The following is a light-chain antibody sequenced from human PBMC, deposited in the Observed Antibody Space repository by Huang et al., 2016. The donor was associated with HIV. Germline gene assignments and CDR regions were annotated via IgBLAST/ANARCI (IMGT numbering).Light chain of an antibody. CDR2: AAS. Sequence: VMRMTQSPSLLSASTGDRVTINCRVSQAIDTYLAWYQQKPGKAPDLLIYAASTLHSGVPSRFNGSGSGTDFTLTISRLQSEDFANYYCQQYYTFPWTFGQGTKVDIK. V-gene: IGKV1D-8*01. CDR3: QQYYTFPWT. J-gene: IGKJ1*01. CDR1: QAIDTY.